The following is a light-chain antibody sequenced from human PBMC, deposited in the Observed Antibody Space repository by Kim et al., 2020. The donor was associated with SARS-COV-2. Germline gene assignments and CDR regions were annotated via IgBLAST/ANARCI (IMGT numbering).Light chain of an antibody. V-gene: IGLV1-47*02. J-gene: IGLJ3*02. CDR3: AAWDDSLSGPV. Sequence: GQWATISCSGSSSNIGNNYVYLYQQLPGTAPNLLIHSNGQRPSGVPDRFSGSTSGPSASLAISGLRSEDEADYYCAAWDDSLSGPVFGGGTQLTVL. CDR2: SNG. CDR1: SSNIGNNY.